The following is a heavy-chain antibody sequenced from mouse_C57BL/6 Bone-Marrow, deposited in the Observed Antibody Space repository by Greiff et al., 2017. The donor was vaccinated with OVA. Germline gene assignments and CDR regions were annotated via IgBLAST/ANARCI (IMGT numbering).Heavy chain of an antibody. CDR3: ARLRYYFDY. V-gene: IGHV1-81*01. CDR2: IYPRSGNT. CDR1: GYTFTSYG. Sequence: VQLQQPGAELVRPGASVKLSCKASGYTFTSYGISWVKQRTGQGLEWIGEIYPRSGNTYYNEKFKGKATLTADKSSSTAYMELRSLTSEDSAVYFCARLRYYFDYWGQGTTLTVSS. J-gene: IGHJ2*01.